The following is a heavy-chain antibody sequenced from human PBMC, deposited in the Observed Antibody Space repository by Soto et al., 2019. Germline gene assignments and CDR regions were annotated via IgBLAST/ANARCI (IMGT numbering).Heavy chain of an antibody. CDR1: GFSLSTSGRC. V-gene: IGHV2-70*01. J-gene: IGHJ6*02. CDR2: IDWDDDK. CDR3: ARSRTVTTLPGYYYYYGMDV. Sequence: GPTLVNPTQTLTLTWTFSGFSLSTSGRCVSWIRQPPGKAPEWLALIDWDDDKYYSTSLKTRLTISKDTSKNQVVLTMTNMDPVDTATYYCARSRTVTTLPGYYYYYGMDVWGQGT. D-gene: IGHD4-17*01.